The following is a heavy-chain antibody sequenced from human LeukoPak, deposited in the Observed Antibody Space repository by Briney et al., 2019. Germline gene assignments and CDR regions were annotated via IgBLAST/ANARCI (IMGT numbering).Heavy chain of an antibody. CDR1: GGSFSGYY. J-gene: IGHJ4*02. CDR2: IYYSGST. CDR3: ARHNYDILTGYQYYFDY. Sequence: SETLSLTCAVYGGSFSGYYWSWIRQPPGKGLEWIGYIYYSGSTNYNPSLKSRVTISVDTSKNQFSLKLSSVTAADTAVYYCARHNYDILTGYQYYFDYWGQGTLVTVSS. V-gene: IGHV4-59*08. D-gene: IGHD3-9*01.